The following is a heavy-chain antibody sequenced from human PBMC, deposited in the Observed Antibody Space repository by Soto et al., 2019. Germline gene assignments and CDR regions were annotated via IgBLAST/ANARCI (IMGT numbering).Heavy chain of an antibody. CDR2: ISSSSSYI. D-gene: IGHD3-3*01. J-gene: IGHJ4*02. Sequence: EVQLVESGGGLVKPGGSLRLSCAASGFTFSSYSMNWVRQAPGKGLEWVSSISSSSSYIYYADSVKGRFTISRDNAKNSLYLQMNSLRAEDTAVYYCARGRITIFGVVPDYWGQGTLVTVSS. CDR3: ARGRITIFGVVPDY. CDR1: GFTFSSYS. V-gene: IGHV3-21*01.